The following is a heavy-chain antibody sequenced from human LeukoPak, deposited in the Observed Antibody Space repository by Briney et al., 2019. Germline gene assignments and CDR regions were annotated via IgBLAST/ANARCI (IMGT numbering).Heavy chain of an antibody. J-gene: IGHJ4*02. V-gene: IGHV1-2*06. CDR3: ARGSPLLAARHHY. CDR2: INPNSGGT. CDR1: GYTFTGYY. D-gene: IGHD6-6*01. Sequence: ASVKVSCKASGYTFTGYYMHWVRQAPGQGLEWMGRINPNSGGTNYAQKFQGRVTMTRDTSISTAYMELSRLRSDDTAVYYCARGSPLLAARHHYWGQGTLVTVSS.